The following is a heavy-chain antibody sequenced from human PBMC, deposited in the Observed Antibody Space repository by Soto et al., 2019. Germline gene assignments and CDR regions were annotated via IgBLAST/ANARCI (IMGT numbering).Heavy chain of an antibody. CDR1: GGTFSNEI. J-gene: IGHJ1*01. CDR3: ARDVGMAGLLPH. V-gene: IGHV1-69*10. CDR2: IVLLLNIA. Sequence: VKGCCKDSGGTFSNEIITRVRQAPGQGLEWMGRIVLLLNIANYAQKFQGRVTITADKSTGTAYMELNSLRSEDTAVYYCARDVGMAGLLPHWGPGTLVTVSS. D-gene: IGHD6-19*01.